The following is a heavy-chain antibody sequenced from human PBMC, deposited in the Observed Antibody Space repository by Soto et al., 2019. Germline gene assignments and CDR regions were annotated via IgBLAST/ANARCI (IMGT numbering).Heavy chain of an antibody. Sequence: PSETLSLTCAVSGGSISSGGYSWSWIRQPPGKGLEWIGYIYHSGSTYYNPSLKSRVTISVDRSKNQFSLKLSSVTAADTAVYYCARAEGSGEKPVYWGQGTLVTVSS. CDR3: ARAEGSGEKPVY. J-gene: IGHJ4*02. CDR2: IYHSGST. V-gene: IGHV4-30-2*01. CDR1: GGSISSGGYS. D-gene: IGHD3-10*01.